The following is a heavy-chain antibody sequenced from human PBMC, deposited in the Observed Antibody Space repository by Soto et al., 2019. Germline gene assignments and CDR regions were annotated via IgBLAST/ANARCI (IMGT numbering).Heavy chain of an antibody. CDR1: GFTFSSYS. CDR3: ARDPRESGHYVEFDY. V-gene: IGHV3-48*02. D-gene: IGHD3-3*01. J-gene: IGHJ4*02. CDR2: ISSSSSTI. Sequence: EVQLVESGGGLVQPGGSLRLSCAASGFTFSSYSMNWVRQAPGKGLEWVSYISSSSSTIYYADSVKGRFTISRDNAENSLYLQMNSLRDEDTAVYYCARDPRESGHYVEFDYWGQGTLVTVSS.